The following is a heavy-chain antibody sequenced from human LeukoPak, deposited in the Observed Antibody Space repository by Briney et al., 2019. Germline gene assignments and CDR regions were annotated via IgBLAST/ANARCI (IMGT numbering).Heavy chain of an antibody. J-gene: IGHJ5*02. V-gene: IGHV4-34*01. CDR1: GGSFSGYY. CDR3: ARGHYDVLTGHPSWFDP. CDR2: INHSGST. Sequence: SETLSLTCAVYGGSFSGYYWSWIRQPPGKGLEWIGKINHSGSTNYNPSLKSRVTISVDTSKNQFSLKLSSVTAADTAVYYCARGHYDVLTGHPSWFDPWGQGTLVTVSS. D-gene: IGHD3-9*01.